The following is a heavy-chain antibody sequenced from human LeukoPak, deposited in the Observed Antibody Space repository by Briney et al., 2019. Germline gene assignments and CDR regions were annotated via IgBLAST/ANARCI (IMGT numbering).Heavy chain of an antibody. CDR2: IKSGGST. CDR3: AKGAWNDF. Sequence: GGSLRLSCAASGFTFSSYDMSWVRQAPGKGLEWVSTIKSGGSTYYADSVKGRFTISRDNSKNTLYLQMDSLRAADTAVYYCAKGAWNDFWGQGTLVTVSS. CDR1: GFTFSSYD. J-gene: IGHJ4*02. V-gene: IGHV3-23*01. D-gene: IGHD1-1*01.